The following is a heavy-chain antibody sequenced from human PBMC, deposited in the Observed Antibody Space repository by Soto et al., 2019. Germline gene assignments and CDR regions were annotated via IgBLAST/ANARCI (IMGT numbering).Heavy chain of an antibody. CDR1: GGTFSSYT. V-gene: IGHV1-69*08. CDR3: ARDHGYCSGGSCYDDY. Sequence: QVQLVQSGAEVKKPGSSVKVSCKASGGTFSSYTISWVRQAPGQGLEWMGRIIPILGIANYAQKFQGRVTITEDKSTSTAYMELSSLRSEDTAVYYCARDHGYCSGGSCYDDYWGQGTLVTVSS. J-gene: IGHJ4*02. D-gene: IGHD2-15*01. CDR2: IIPILGIA.